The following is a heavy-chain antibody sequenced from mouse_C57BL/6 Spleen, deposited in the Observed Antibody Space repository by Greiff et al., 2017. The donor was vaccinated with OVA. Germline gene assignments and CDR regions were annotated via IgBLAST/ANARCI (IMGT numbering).Heavy chain of an antibody. J-gene: IGHJ4*01. D-gene: IGHD4-1*01. CDR1: GFTFSDYG. CDR2: ISSGSSAT. Sequence: EVKLMESGGGLVKPGGSLKLSCAASGFTFSDYGMHWVRQAPGKGLEWVAYISSGSSATYYADTVKGRFTISRDKAKNTVFLQMTSLRSEVTAMDYGAGMGRGAMDYWGQGTSVTVSS. CDR3: AGMGRGAMDY. V-gene: IGHV5-17*01.